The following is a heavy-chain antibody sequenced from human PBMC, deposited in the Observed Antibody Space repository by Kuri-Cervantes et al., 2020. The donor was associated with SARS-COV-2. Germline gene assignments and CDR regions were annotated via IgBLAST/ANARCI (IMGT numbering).Heavy chain of an antibody. Sequence: LSLTCAASGFTFSSYWVSWVRQAPGKGLEWVSVIYSGGSTYYADSVKGRFTISRDNSKNTLYLQMNSLRAEDTAVYYCARELVVRAAIYVFDIWGQGTMVTVSS. J-gene: IGHJ3*02. CDR3: ARELVVRAAIYVFDI. D-gene: IGHD2-2*02. CDR2: IYSGGST. CDR1: GFTFSSYW. V-gene: IGHV3-66*02.